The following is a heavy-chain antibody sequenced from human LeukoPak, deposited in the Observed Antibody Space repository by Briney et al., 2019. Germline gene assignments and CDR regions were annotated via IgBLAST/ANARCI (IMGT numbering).Heavy chain of an antibody. D-gene: IGHD2-2*03. V-gene: IGHV1-3*01. CDR2: INADNGNT. J-gene: IGHJ6*04. CDR3: ARSWIEDYYYGMDV. CDR1: GYTFTIYA. Sequence: VAAVKVSCKASGYTFTIYAIHWVRQAPGQRLEWMGWINADNGNTKYSQNFQGRVTITSDTSATTAYMELSSLRSEDTAVYYCARSWIEDYYYGMDVWGKGTSVTVSS.